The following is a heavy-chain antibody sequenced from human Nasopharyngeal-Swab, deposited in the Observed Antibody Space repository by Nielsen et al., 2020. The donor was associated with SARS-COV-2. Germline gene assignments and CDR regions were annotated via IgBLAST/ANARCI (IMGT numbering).Heavy chain of an antibody. J-gene: IGHJ4*02. D-gene: IGHD4-17*01. V-gene: IGHV1-46*01. CDR2: INPKGGST. Sequence: WVRQAPGQGLEWMGIINPKGGSTNYAQKFLGRITMTRDTPTTTVYMELSSLRAEDTAVYYCARDLRTTVTGGDYWGQGTLVTVSS. CDR3: ARDLRTTVTGGDY.